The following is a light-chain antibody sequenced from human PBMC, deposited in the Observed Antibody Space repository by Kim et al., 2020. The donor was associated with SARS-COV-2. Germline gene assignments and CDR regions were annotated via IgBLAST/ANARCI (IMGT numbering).Light chain of an antibody. J-gene: IGLJ2*01. Sequence: PGQTARITCSGDALPKQYAYWYHQKPGQAPVLVIYKDSERPSGIPERFSGSSSGTTVTLTISGVQAEDEADYYCQSADSSNTYVVFGGGTKLTVL. CDR1: ALPKQY. CDR3: QSADSSNTYVV. CDR2: KDS. V-gene: IGLV3-25*03.